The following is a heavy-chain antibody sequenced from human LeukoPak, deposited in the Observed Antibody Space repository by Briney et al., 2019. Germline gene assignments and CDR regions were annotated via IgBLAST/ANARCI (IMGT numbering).Heavy chain of an antibody. V-gene: IGHV3-48*02. Sequence: GGSLRLSCAASGFTFSSYSMNWVRQAPGRGLEWVSYISSSSSTIYYADSVKGRFTISRDNAKNSLYLQMNSLRDEDTAVYYCARDLTAFHYYDSSGYYDAFDIWGQGTMVTVSS. CDR3: ARDLTAFHYYDSSGYYDAFDI. J-gene: IGHJ3*02. D-gene: IGHD3-22*01. CDR1: GFTFSSYS. CDR2: ISSSSSTI.